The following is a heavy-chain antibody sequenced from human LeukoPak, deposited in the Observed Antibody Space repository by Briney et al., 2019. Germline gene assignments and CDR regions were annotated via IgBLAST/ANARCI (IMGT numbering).Heavy chain of an antibody. Sequence: PSETLSLTCAVYGESSFSSYYWSWIRQTPGGALEWLGEINHSGYTNYNPSLKSRVTLSIDTSKNQFSLRLNSVTAADTAVYYCSRQVVGNDYWGQGTLDTVSS. CDR1: GESSFSSYY. CDR2: INHSGYT. CDR3: SRQVVGNDY. D-gene: IGHD3-22*01. V-gene: IGHV4-34*01. J-gene: IGHJ4*02.